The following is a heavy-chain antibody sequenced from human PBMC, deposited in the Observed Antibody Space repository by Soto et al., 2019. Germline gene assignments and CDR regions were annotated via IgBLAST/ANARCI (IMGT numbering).Heavy chain of an antibody. CDR1: GGSVSSGSYY. D-gene: IGHD5-12*01. V-gene: IGHV4-61*01. CDR2: IYYSGST. Sequence: NPSETLSLTCTVSGGSVSSGSYYWSWIRQPPGKGLEWIGYIYYSGSTNYNPSLKSRVTISVDTSKNQFSLKLSSVTAADTAVYYCARDRLRGGYVEGFFDYWGQGTLVTVSS. J-gene: IGHJ4*02. CDR3: ARDRLRGGYVEGFFDY.